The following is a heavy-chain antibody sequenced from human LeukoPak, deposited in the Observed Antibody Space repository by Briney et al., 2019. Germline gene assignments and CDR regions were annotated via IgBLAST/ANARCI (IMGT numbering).Heavy chain of an antibody. CDR3: AGSSGS. CDR2: IKQDGSEK. D-gene: IGHD3-22*01. CDR1: GFTFGSYW. V-gene: IGHV3-7*01. Sequence: GGSLGLSCAASGFTFGSYWMTWVRQAPGKGLEWVANIKQDGSEKYYVDSVKGRFTISRDNAKNSLYLRMNSLRAEDTAVYYCAGSSGSWGQGTLVTVSS. J-gene: IGHJ5*02.